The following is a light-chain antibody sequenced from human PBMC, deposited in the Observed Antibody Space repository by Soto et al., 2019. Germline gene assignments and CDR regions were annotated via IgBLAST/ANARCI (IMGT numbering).Light chain of an antibody. J-gene: IGKJ5*01. CDR2: GAS. CDR3: QQYGSSAIT. CDR1: QSVSSSY. V-gene: IGKV3-20*01. Sequence: EIVLTQSPGTLSLSPGERATLSCRASQSVSSSYLAWYQQKPGQAPRLLIYGASSRATGIPDRFSGSGSGTDFTLTISRLEPEDFVVYYCQQYGSSAITFGQGTRLQI.